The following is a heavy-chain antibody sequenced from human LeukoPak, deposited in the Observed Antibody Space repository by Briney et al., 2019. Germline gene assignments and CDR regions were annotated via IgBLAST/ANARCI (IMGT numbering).Heavy chain of an antibody. Sequence: GGSLRLSCAASGFTFSSYWMSWVRQAPGKGLEWVSYISSSGSTIYYADSVKGRFTISRDNAKNSLYLQMNSLRAEDTAVYYCARFKYNWNYGRQNWFDPWGQGTLVTVSS. J-gene: IGHJ5*02. V-gene: IGHV3-48*04. CDR1: GFTFSSYW. D-gene: IGHD1-7*01. CDR3: ARFKYNWNYGRQNWFDP. CDR2: ISSSGSTI.